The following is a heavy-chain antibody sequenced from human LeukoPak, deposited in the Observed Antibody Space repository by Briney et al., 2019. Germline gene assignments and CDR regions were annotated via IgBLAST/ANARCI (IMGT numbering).Heavy chain of an antibody. V-gene: IGHV3-30*02. J-gene: IGHJ4*02. CDR2: IRYDGSNK. CDR1: GFTFRSYG. D-gene: IGHD3-10*01. CDR3: AKERGITMVRGIRSRIDY. Sequence: PGGSLRLSCAASGFTFRSYGMHWVRQAPGKGLEWVAFIRYDGSNKYYADSVKGRFTISRDNSKNTLYLKMNSLRAEDTAVYYCAKERGITMVRGIRSRIDYWGQGTLVTVSS.